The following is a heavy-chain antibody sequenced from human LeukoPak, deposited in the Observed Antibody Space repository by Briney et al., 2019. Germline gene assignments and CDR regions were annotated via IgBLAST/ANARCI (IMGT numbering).Heavy chain of an antibody. V-gene: IGHV4-59*01. CDR3: ARGGSYYAY. CDR1: GGSIRSYD. Sequence: SETLSLTCTVSGGSIRSYDWSWIRQPPGRGLEWIGYIDYSGSTNYNPSLKNRVTISIATSKNQFSLKLSSVTAADTAVYYCARGGSYYAYWGQGILVTVSS. CDR2: IDYSGST. J-gene: IGHJ4*02. D-gene: IGHD1-26*01.